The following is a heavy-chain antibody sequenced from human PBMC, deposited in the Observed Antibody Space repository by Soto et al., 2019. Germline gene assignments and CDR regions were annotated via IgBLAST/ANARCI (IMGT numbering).Heavy chain of an antibody. V-gene: IGHV3-13*01. CDR2: IGTAGDT. J-gene: IGHJ3*02. CDR3: ARGLPLDLIEPGAFDI. CDR1: GFTFSSYD. Sequence: GGSLRLSCAASGFTFSSYDMHWVRQATGKGLEWVSAIGTAGDTYYPGSVKGRFTISRENAKNSLYLQMNSLRAGDTAVYYCARGLPLDLIEPGAFDIWGQGTMVTVSS. D-gene: IGHD2-21*01.